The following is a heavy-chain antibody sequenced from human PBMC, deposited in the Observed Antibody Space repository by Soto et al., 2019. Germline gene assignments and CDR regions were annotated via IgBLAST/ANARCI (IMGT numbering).Heavy chain of an antibody. CDR3: EGGRPGEGATSDAFDI. CDR1: GGTFSSYA. CDR2: IIPIFGTA. V-gene: IGHV1-69*01. Sequence: QVQLVQSGAEVKKPGSSVKVSCKASGGTFSSYAISWVRQAPGQGLEWMGGIIPIFGTANYAQKFQGRVTITADESTRTGYMEVSSLGSEATAVYYCEGGRPGEGATSDAFDIWGQGTMVTVSS. D-gene: IGHD3-10*01. J-gene: IGHJ3*02.